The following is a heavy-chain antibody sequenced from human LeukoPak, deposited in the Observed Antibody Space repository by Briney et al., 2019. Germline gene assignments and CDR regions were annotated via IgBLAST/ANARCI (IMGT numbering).Heavy chain of an antibody. CDR2: ISGDGSST. D-gene: IGHD4-11*01. CDR3: VRGRETTVTTLDF. J-gene: IGHJ4*02. V-gene: IGHV3-74*03. Sequence: GGSLRLSCAASGFIFSSYWMHWVRQVPGKRLVWVSRISGDGSSTTYAPSVKGRFTISRDNAKNTLYLNMRCLSAEDRAFYYFVRGRETTVTTLDFWGQGTVVTVSS. CDR1: GFIFSSYW.